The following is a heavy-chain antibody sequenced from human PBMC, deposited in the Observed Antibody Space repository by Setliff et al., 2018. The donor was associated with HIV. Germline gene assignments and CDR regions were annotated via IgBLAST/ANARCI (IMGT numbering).Heavy chain of an antibody. V-gene: IGHV1-69-2*01. D-gene: IGHD6-19*01. CDR3: GTVRIAVPDDFDF. CDR1: GYTFTGSF. J-gene: IGHJ4*02. Sequence: ASVKVSCKSSGYTFTGSFMHWVRQAPGKGLEWMGRVDPEDGETIYAERFRGRISLTVDKSTGTAYMELNRLRSEDTAVYYCGTVRIAVPDDFDFWGQGTLVTV. CDR2: VDPEDGET.